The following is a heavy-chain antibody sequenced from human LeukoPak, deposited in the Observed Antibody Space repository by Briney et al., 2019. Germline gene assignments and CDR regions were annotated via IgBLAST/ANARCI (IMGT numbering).Heavy chain of an antibody. J-gene: IGHJ4*02. CDR3: ARDGGHCSGGSCRRVPFDY. Sequence: GGSLRLSCAASGFTFSSYGMHWVRQAPGKGLEWVAVIWYDGSNKYYADSVKGRFTISRDNSKNTLYLQMNSLRAEDTAVYYCARDGGHCSGGSCRRVPFDYWGQGTLVTVSS. CDR2: IWYDGSNK. CDR1: GFTFSSYG. D-gene: IGHD2-15*01. V-gene: IGHV3-33*01.